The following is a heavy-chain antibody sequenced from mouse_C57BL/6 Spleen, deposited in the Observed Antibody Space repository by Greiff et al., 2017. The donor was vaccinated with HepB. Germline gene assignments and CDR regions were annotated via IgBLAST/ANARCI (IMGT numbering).Heavy chain of an antibody. CDR2: ISDGGSYT. V-gene: IGHV5-4*01. CDR3: ARGGDDGYPYWYFDV. Sequence: EVQGVESGGGLVKPGGSLKLSCAASGFTFSSYAMSWVRQTPEKRLEWVATISDGGSYTYYPDNVKGRFTISRDNAKNNLYLQMSHLKSEDTAMYYCARGGDDGYPYWYFDVWGTGTTVTVSS. CDR1: GFTFSSYA. D-gene: IGHD2-3*01. J-gene: IGHJ1*03.